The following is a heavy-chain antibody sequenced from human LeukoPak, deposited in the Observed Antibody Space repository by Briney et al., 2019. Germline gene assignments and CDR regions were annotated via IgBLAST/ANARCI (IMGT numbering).Heavy chain of an antibody. CDR1: GGSFSGYY. CDR2: INHSGST. D-gene: IGHD3-16*01. CDR3: ARREKVWGYYGMDV. Sequence: PSETLPLTCAVYGGSFSGYYWSWIRQPPEKGLEWIGEINHSGSTNYNPSLKSRVTISVDTSKNQFSLKLSSVTAADTAVYYCARREKVWGYYGMDVWGKGTTVTVSP. V-gene: IGHV4-34*01. J-gene: IGHJ6*04.